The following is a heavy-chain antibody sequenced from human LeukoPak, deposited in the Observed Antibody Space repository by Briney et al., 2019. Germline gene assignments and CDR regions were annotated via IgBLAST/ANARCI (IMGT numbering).Heavy chain of an antibody. D-gene: IGHD6-13*01. V-gene: IGHV1-8*01. CDR2: MNPNSGNT. J-gene: IGHJ4*02. Sequence: ASVKVSCKASGYTFTSYDTNWVRQATGQGLEWMGWMNPNSGNTGYAQKFQGRATMTRNTSISTAYMELSSLRSEDTAVYYCAREGSSRRSGDDYWGQGTLVTVSS. CDR3: AREGSSRRSGDDY. CDR1: GYTFTSYD.